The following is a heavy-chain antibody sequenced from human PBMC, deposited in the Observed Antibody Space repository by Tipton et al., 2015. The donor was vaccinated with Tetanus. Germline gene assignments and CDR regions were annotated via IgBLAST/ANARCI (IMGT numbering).Heavy chain of an antibody. CDR3: ARMVNWGRYLDS. J-gene: IGHJ4*02. CDR2: LSYDGSLK. V-gene: IGHV3-30-3*01. D-gene: IGHD7-27*01. Sequence: SLRLSCAASGFAFGTYPMHWVRQAPGKGLEWVATLSYDGSLKYYGGSVKGRFTISRDNPENTLFLQMNSLTPEDTAVYYCARMVNWGRYLDSWGQGTLVTVSS. CDR1: GFAFGTYP.